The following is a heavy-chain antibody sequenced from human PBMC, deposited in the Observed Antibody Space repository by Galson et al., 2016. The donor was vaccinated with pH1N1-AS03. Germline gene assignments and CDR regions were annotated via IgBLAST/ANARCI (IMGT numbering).Heavy chain of an antibody. CDR1: GGTFTSHA. Sequence: SVKVSCKASGGTFTSHAVSWMRQAPGQGLEWMGGIILSLGMTHYALDFKDRVTFTADESATTAYMELTSLRSENSAVFYCARGGEFNYGTLDYWGQGSLVTVSS. D-gene: IGHD1-7*01. CDR2: IILSLGMT. V-gene: IGHV1-69*10. CDR3: ARGGEFNYGTLDY. J-gene: IGHJ4*02.